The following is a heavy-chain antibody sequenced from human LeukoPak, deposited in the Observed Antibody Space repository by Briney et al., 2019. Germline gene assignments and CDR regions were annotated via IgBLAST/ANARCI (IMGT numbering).Heavy chain of an antibody. Sequence: PGGSLRLSCAASGFTFSSYSMNWVRQAPGKGLEWVSYISSSSSTIYYADSVKGRFIISRDNAKNSLYLQMNSLRAEDTAVYYCARDPTVTPYWGQGTLVTVSS. V-gene: IGHV3-48*01. CDR2: ISSSSSTI. CDR3: ARDPTVTPY. D-gene: IGHD4-11*01. J-gene: IGHJ4*02. CDR1: GFTFSSYS.